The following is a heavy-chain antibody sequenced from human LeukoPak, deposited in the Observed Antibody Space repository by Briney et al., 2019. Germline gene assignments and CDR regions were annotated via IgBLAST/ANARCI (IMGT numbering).Heavy chain of an antibody. J-gene: IGHJ4*02. CDR3: ATGRSCTTCYLPDY. CDR1: TFNCSDYY. CDR2: ISSSGSTI. Sequence: GGSLRLSCAASTFNCSDYYMSWIRQAPGKGLEWVSYISSSGSTIYYADSVKGRFTISRDNAKNSLYLQMNSLRAEDTAVYHCATGRSCTTCYLPDYWGQGTLVTVSS. D-gene: IGHD2-2*01. V-gene: IGHV3-11*04.